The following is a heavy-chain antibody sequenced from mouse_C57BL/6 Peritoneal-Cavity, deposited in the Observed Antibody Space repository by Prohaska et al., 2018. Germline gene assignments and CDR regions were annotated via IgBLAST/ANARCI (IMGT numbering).Heavy chain of an antibody. CDR3: ARLESNYYFDY. CDR2: INPYNGGT. D-gene: IGHD2-5*01. V-gene: IGHV1-19*01. CDR1: GYTFTDYY. J-gene: IGHJ2*01. Sequence: SGYTFTDYYMNWVKQSHGKSLELIGVINPYNGGTSYNQKFKGKATLTVDKSSSTAYMELNSLTSEDSAVYYCARLESNYYFDYWGQGTTLTVSS.